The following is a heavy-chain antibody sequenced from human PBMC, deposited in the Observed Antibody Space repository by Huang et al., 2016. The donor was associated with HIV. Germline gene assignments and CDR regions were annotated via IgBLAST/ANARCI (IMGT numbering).Heavy chain of an antibody. CDR2: YDREAGET. V-gene: IGHV1-24*01. CDR1: GYSLSELS. D-gene: IGHD4-17*01. Sequence: QVQLVQSGAEVKKPGTSVKVSCKVSGYSLSELSMHWVRQAPGKGLQRVGTYDREAGETISAPKFQGRVTMTEDTSTDTAYMEVSSLRFEDTAIYFRATGAETGDNDYGYYYYMDVWGKGTTITVSS. CDR3: ATGAETGDNDYGYYYYMDV. J-gene: IGHJ6*03.